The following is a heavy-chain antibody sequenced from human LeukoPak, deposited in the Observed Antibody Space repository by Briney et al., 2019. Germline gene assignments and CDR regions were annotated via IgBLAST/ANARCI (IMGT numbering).Heavy chain of an antibody. J-gene: IGHJ4*02. CDR2: ISGSGGST. D-gene: IGHD6-19*01. CDR1: GFTFSSYA. CDR3: AKVPRSSGWYYFDY. Sequence: PGGSLRLSCAASGFTFSSYAMSWVRQAPGKGLEWVSAISGSGGSTYYADSVKGRFTISRDNSKNTLYLQMSSLRAEDTAVYYCAKVPRSSGWYYFDYWGQGTLVTVSS. V-gene: IGHV3-23*01.